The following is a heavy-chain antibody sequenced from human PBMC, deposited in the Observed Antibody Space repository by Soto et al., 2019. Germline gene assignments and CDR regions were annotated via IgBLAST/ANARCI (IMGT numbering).Heavy chain of an antibody. CDR2: VSRRGVNT. D-gene: IGHD6-13*01. CDR3: AKLSSPINDLAEPGPDY. J-gene: IGHJ4*02. Sequence: VGSLRLSCVVSEFIFSSFALSWVRLAPGKGLEWVAAVSRRGVNTYYADSVKGRFTISRENAKNTLYLQMNSLRAEDTAVYYCAKLSSPINDLAEPGPDYWGQGTLVTVSS. V-gene: IGHV3-23*01. CDR1: EFIFSSFA.